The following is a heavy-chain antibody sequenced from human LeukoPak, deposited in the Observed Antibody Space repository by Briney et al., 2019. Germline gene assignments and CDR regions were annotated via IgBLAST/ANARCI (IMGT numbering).Heavy chain of an antibody. Sequence: ASVKVSCKTSGYRFISNGISWVRQAPGQGLEWVGWISADNGDTNYGRKLQGRVTMTTDTSTSTAYMELKNLTFDDTAVFYCARAGPNRHFDWLSYDFWGQGTLVTVSS. V-gene: IGHV1-18*04. CDR3: ARAGPNRHFDWLSYDF. D-gene: IGHD3-9*01. CDR1: GYRFISNG. CDR2: ISADNGDT. J-gene: IGHJ4*02.